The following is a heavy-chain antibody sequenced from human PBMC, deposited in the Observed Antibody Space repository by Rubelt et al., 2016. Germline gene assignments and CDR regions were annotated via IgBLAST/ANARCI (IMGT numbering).Heavy chain of an antibody. J-gene: IGHJ4*02. D-gene: IGHD6-13*01. CDR2: LSGSGGST. Sequence: EVQLLESGGDLVQPGGSLRLSCAASGFTFSFYAMSWVRQAPGKGLELVSALSGSGGSTYYADSVKGRFTISRDNAENSLYLQMNSLRAEDTAVYYCARGGYSSSWYWVYGGQGTLVTVSS. CDR1: GFTFSFYA. CDR3: ARGGYSSSWYWVY. V-gene: IGHV3-23*01.